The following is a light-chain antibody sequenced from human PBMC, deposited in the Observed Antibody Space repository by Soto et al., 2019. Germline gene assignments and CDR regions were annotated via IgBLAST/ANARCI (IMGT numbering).Light chain of an antibody. CDR1: SNDVGGYNF. CDR2: EVS. CDR3: SSLGV. V-gene: IGLV2-8*01. Sequence: QSLLTQPPSASGSPGQSVTISCTGTSNDVGGYNFVSWFQQHPGKAPKLMIYEVSQRPSGVPDRFSGSKSGNTASLTVSGLQAEDEADYYCSSLGVFGTGTKVNVL. J-gene: IGLJ1*01.